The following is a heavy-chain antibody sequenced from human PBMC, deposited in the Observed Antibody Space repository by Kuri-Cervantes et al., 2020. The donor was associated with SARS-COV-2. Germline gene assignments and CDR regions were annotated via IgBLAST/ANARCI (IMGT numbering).Heavy chain of an antibody. CDR2: IYNSGST. Sequence: SETLSLTCTVSGDSVSSRYWSWIRQPPGKGLEYIAYIYNSGSTNYNPSFKSRATISVDTSKNQFSLRLNSVTAADTAVYYCARGINDYADYGLDYWGQGTLVTVSS. CDR1: GDSVSSRY. V-gene: IGHV4-59*02. D-gene: IGHD4-17*01. J-gene: IGHJ4*02. CDR3: ARGINDYADYGLDY.